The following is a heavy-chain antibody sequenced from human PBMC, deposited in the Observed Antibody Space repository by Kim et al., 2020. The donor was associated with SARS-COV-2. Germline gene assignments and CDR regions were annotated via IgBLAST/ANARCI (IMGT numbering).Heavy chain of an antibody. D-gene: IGHD4-17*01. Sequence: GGSLRLSCAASGFTVSSNYMSWVRKTPGKGLEWVAVLYSSGSTYYADSVKGRFTISRDNSKNTLYLQMNSLRAEDTAMYYCARGSYGGLFDYWGQGTLVTVSS. CDR1: GFTVSSNY. J-gene: IGHJ4*02. CDR3: ARGSYGGLFDY. V-gene: IGHV3-53*01. CDR2: LYSSGST.